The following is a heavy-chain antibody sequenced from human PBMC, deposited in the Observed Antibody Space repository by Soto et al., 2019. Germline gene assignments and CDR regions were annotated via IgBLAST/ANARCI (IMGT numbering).Heavy chain of an antibody. V-gene: IGHV1-69*01. CDR2: LIPIFGTE. J-gene: IGHJ6*02. D-gene: IGHD6-13*01. CDR3: ARDRIAGSKYYYVMDV. Sequence: QVQLVQSGAEVKKPGSSVRVSCKASGGTFSSYAISWVRQAPGQGLEWMGGLIPIFGTENYAQKFQGSVTITADESTSTAYMELSSLRSEDTAVYYCARDRIAGSKYYYVMDVWGQGTTVTVSS. CDR1: GGTFSSYA.